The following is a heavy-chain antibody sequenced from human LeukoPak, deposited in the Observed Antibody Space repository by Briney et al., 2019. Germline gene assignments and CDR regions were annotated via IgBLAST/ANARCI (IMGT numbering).Heavy chain of an antibody. J-gene: IGHJ5*02. CDR1: GCSFSPYA. D-gene: IGHD3-22*01. V-gene: IGHV3-23*01. CDR2: ISVGGSNT. Sequence: PGGFLRISCAASGCSFSPYAMHGGRQAPCKGLPWVSLISVGGSNTHYADSVKGRFTISRDDSQSTLFLQMNSLRVEDTAVYYCAKDLDSTGYYNFDPWGQGALVTVSS. CDR3: AKDLDSTGYYNFDP.